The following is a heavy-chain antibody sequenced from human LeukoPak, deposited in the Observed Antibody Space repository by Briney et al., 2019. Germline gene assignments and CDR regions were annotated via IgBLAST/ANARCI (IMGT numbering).Heavy chain of an antibody. CDR1: GFTFRTYW. Sequence: TGGSLRLSCAASGFTFRTYWMHWVHQAPGKGLEWVSGISGSGGSTYFADSVKGRFTISRDNSKNTLYLQMNSLRVEDTAVYYCANKAGYGASDYWGQGTLVTVSS. CDR2: ISGSGGST. D-gene: IGHD4-17*01. J-gene: IGHJ4*02. V-gene: IGHV3-23*01. CDR3: ANKAGYGASDY.